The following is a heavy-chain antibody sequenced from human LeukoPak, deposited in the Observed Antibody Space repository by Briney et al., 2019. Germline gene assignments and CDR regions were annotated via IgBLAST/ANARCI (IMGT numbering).Heavy chain of an antibody. Sequence: GGSLRLSCAASGFTFSTYPMNWVRQAAGKGLEWVSYIHSSGGTIYYADSVKGRFTISRDNAKNSLYLQMNSLRAEDTAVYYCARVVEGVTGADYWGQGTLVTVSS. D-gene: IGHD3-9*01. V-gene: IGHV3-48*01. CDR1: GFTFSTYP. J-gene: IGHJ4*02. CDR2: IHSSGGTI. CDR3: ARVVEGVTGADY.